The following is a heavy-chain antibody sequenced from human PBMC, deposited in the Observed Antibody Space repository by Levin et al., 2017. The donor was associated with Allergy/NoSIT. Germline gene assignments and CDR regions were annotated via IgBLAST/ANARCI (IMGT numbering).Heavy chain of an antibody. CDR3: ARGTEYYYGSGSYYNFFLDY. D-gene: IGHD3-10*01. CDR1: GGSFSGYY. J-gene: IGHJ4*02. Sequence: SETLSLTCAVYGGSFSGYYWSWIRQPPGKGLEWIGEINHSGSTNYNPSLKSRVTISVDTSKNQFSLKLSSVTAADTAVYYCARGTEYYYGSGSYYNFFLDYWGQGTLVTVSS. CDR2: INHSGST. V-gene: IGHV4-34*01.